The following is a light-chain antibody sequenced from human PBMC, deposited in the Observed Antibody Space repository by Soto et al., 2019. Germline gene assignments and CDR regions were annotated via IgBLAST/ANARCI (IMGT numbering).Light chain of an antibody. J-gene: IGLJ3*02. Sequence: QSALTQPASVSGSPGQSITISCTGTSSDVGGYNYVSWYQQHPGKAPKLMIYDVSNRPSGVSNRFSGSKSGNTASLTISGPQAEDEADYYCSSYTSSSPNWVFGGGTKLTVL. CDR2: DVS. CDR3: SSYTSSSPNWV. CDR1: SSDVGGYNY. V-gene: IGLV2-14*01.